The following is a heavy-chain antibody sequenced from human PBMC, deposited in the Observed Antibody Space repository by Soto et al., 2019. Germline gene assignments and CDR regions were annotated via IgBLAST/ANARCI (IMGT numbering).Heavy chain of an antibody. V-gene: IGHV1-8*01. CDR1: GYTFTSYD. J-gene: IGHJ4*02. Sequence: ASEKVSCKASGYTFTSYDINWVRQATGQGLEWMGWMNPNSGNTGYAQKFQGRVTMTRNTSISTAYMELSSLRSEDTAVYYCARGVTIFGVVMLHFDYWGQGTLVTVSS. CDR3: ARGVTIFGVVMLHFDY. D-gene: IGHD3-3*01. CDR2: MNPNSGNT.